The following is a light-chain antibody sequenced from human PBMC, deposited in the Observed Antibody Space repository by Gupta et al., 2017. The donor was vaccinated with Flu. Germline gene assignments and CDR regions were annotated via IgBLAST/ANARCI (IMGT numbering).Light chain of an antibody. CDR2: EVT. J-gene: IGLJ1*01. CDR3: SSYTSSSAYYV. V-gene: IGLV2-14*01. Sequence: QSALTQPASVSGSPGQSITISCTGTSSDVGGYNFVSWYQQHPDKAPKLVIYEVTNRPSGVSNRFWGSKSGNTASLSISGLQADDEADYYCSSYTSSSAYYVFGTGTKVTVL. CDR1: SSDVGGYNF.